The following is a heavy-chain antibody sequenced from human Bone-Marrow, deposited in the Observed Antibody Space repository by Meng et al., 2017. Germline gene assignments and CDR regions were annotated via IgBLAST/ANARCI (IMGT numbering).Heavy chain of an antibody. CDR1: GFGFSGPY. CDR3: ARDWSTALDY. D-gene: IGHD3-3*01. Sequence: VQLVESGGGLVQPGGSLRLSCAASGFGFSGPYMDWVRQAPGKGLEWIGRIKNRADSYAADYAASVKGRFTVSRDDSKNSLYLQMNSLKIEDTAVYYCARDWSTALDYWGQGTLVTVSS. CDR2: IKNRADSYAA. V-gene: IGHV3-72*01. J-gene: IGHJ4*02.